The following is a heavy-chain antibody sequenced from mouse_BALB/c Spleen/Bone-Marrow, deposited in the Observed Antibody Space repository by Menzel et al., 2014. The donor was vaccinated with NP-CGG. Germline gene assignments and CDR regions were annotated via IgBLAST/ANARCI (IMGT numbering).Heavy chain of an antibody. CDR2: ISYDGSN. Sequence: EVQLQQSGPGPVKPSQSLSLTCSVTGYSITSGYYWNWIRQFPGNKLEWMGYISYDGSNNYNPSLKNRISITRDTSKNQFFLKLNSVTTEDTATYYCAKGGIYLMDYWGQGTSVTVSS. V-gene: IGHV3-6*02. CDR3: AKGGIYLMDY. D-gene: IGHD5-5*01. CDR1: GYSITSGYY. J-gene: IGHJ4*01.